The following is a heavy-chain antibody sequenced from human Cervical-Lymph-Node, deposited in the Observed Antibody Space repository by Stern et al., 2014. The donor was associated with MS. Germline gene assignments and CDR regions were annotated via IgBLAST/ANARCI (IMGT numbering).Heavy chain of an antibody. J-gene: IGHJ4*02. CDR1: GGTFSTYS. D-gene: IGHD1-1*01. Sequence: QVQLVESGAELKRPGSSVRVSCKASGGTFSTYSISWVRQAPGPGLDRMGGISLIFGTVNYAQKFQGRLTMSADKSTSTVYLDLNSLRSEDTAMYYCARYRGTFYFDNWGQGTLVTVSS. CDR2: ISLIFGTV. V-gene: IGHV1-69*06. CDR3: ARYRGTFYFDN.